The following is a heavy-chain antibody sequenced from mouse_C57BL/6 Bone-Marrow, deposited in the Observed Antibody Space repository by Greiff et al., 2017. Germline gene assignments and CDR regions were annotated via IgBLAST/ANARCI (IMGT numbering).Heavy chain of an antibody. J-gene: IGHJ2*01. Sequence: VQLQQSGAELVRPGASVTLSCKASGYTFTDYEMHWVKQTPVHGLEWIGAIDPETGGTAYNQKFKGKAILTADKSSSTAYMELRSLTSEDSAVYCCTRWLLYFDYWGQGTTLTVSS. CDR2: IDPETGGT. D-gene: IGHD2-3*01. CDR1: GYTFTDYE. V-gene: IGHV1-15*01. CDR3: TRWLLYFDY.